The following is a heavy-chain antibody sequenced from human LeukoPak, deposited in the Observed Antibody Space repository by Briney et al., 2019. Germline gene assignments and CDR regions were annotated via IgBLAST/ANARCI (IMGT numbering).Heavy chain of an antibody. CDR2: ISGSGGST. CDR1: GFTFSSYA. V-gene: IGHV3-23*01. D-gene: IGHD2-2*01. CDR3: AKGVVEPAAIQKPYKYYSMDV. Sequence: PGGSLRLSCAASGFTFSSYAMSWVRQAPGKGLEWVSAISGSGGSTYYADSVKGRFTISRDNSKNTLYLQMNSLRDEDTAVYYCAKGVVEPAAIQKPYKYYSMDVWGQGTTVTVSS. J-gene: IGHJ6*02.